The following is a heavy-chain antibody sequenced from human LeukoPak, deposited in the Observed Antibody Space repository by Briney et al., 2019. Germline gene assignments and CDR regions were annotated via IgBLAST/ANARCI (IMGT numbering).Heavy chain of an antibody. V-gene: IGHV1-18*01. CDR2: ICAYNGNT. D-gene: IGHD5-18*01. J-gene: IGHJ3*02. CDR3: ARDTRRGYSYGSDI. CDR1: GYTFTSYG. Sequence: ASVKVSCKASGYTFTSYGISWVRQAPGQGLEWMGWICAYNGNTNYAQKLQGRVTVTTDTSTSTAYMELRSLRSDDTAVYYCARDTRRGYSYGSDIWGQGTMVTVSS.